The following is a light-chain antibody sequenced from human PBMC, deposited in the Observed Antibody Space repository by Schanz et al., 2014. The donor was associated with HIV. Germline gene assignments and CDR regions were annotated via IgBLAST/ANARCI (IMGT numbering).Light chain of an antibody. V-gene: IGLV1-44*01. CDR2: SNN. CDR1: SSNIGSNT. CDR3: ASCTISNTWV. Sequence: QSVLALPPSVSGAPGQRVTISCSGSSSNIGSNTVNWYQQLPGTAPKLLIYSNNQWPSGVPERFSGSKSGTSASLAITGLQAEDEADYYCASCTISNTWVFGGGTKLTVL. J-gene: IGLJ3*02.